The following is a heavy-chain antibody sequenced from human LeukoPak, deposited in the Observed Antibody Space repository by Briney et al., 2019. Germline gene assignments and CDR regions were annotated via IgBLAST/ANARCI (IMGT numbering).Heavy chain of an antibody. CDR3: ARLGITIPLDYYYGMDV. J-gene: IGHJ6*02. V-gene: IGHV3-66*01. D-gene: IGHD3-3*01. Sequence: GGSLRLSCAASGFTVSRNYMTWVRQAPGKGLEWVSVIYSGGSTYYADSVKGRFTISRDNSKNTLYLQMNSLRAEDTAVYYCARLGITIPLDYYYGMDVWGQGTTVTVSS. CDR2: IYSGGST. CDR1: GFTVSRNY.